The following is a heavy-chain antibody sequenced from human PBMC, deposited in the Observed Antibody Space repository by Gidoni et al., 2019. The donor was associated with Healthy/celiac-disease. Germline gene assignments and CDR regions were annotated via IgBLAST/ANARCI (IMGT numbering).Heavy chain of an antibody. D-gene: IGHD6-19*01. CDR1: GFSLSNDRLG. CDR3: ARTPDSIAVAGTQGWFDP. V-gene: IGHV2-26*01. Sequence: QVTLKASGPVLVKPTEPLTLTCTVSGFSLSNDRLGVRWIRQPPGKALDWLAHIFSNDEKSYSTSLKSRLTISKDTSKSQVVLTMTNMDPVDTATYYCARTPDSIAVAGTQGWFDPWGQGTLVTVSS. CDR2: IFSNDEK. J-gene: IGHJ5*02.